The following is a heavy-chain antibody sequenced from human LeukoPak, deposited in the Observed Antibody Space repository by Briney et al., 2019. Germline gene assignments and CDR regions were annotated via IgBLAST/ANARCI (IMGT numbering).Heavy chain of an antibody. CDR3: ALEWELGKVDY. J-gene: IGHJ4*02. Sequence: PSETLSLTCTVSGDSIRSYYWSWIRQPPGKGLESIGYIYYSGSTNYNPSLKSRVTISVDTSKNQFSLKLSSVTAADTAVYYCALEWELGKVDYWGQGTLVTVSS. CDR2: IYYSGST. CDR1: GDSIRSYY. D-gene: IGHD1-26*01. V-gene: IGHV4-59*01.